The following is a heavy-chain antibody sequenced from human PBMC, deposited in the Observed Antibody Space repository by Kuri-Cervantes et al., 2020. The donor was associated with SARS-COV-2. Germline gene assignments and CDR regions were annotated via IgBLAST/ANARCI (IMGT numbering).Heavy chain of an antibody. J-gene: IGHJ4*02. CDR2: INGYNDNT. CDR1: GYTFTNYG. D-gene: IGHD2-15*01. V-gene: IGHV1-18*04. Sequence: ASVKVSCKASGYTFTNYGISWVRQAPGQGLEWMGWINGYNDNTKYAQKLQGRVTMTTDTYTSKAYMELRSLRSDDTAVYYCARRIVVVVAAMGYFDSWGQGTLVTVSS. CDR3: ARRIVVVVAAMGYFDS.